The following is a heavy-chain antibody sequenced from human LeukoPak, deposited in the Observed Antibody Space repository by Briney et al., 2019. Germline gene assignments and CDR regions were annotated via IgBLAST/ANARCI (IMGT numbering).Heavy chain of an antibody. D-gene: IGHD3-3*01. Sequence: GRSLRLSCAASGFTFDDYAMHWVRQAPGKGLEWVSGISWNSGSIGYADSVKGRFTIPRDNAKISLYLQMNSLRAEDTAVYYCARDRTTDFWSGYYTNYFDYWGQGALVTVSS. CDR3: ARDRTTDFWSGYYTNYFDY. V-gene: IGHV3-9*01. CDR1: GFTFDDYA. CDR2: ISWNSGSI. J-gene: IGHJ4*02.